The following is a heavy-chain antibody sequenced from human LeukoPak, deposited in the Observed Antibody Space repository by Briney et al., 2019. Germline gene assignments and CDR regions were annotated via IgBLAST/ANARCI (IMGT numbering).Heavy chain of an antibody. CDR1: GFSFNRRG. CDR2: ISPRSETI. Sequence: PGGSLRLSCATSGFSFNRRGMNWVRHPPGKGLEWVSYISPRSETIYYAESVKGRFTVSRDDSKDSLYLQMHTLRAEDTAVYYCARIDAPTVFTYYMDLWGKGTTVTVAS. V-gene: IGHV3-48*04. CDR3: ARIDAPTVFTYYMDL. D-gene: IGHD3-16*01. J-gene: IGHJ6*03.